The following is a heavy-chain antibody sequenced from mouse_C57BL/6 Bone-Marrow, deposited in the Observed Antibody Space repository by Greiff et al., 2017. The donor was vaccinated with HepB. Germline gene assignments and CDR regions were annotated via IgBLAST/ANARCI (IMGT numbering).Heavy chain of an antibody. CDR2: IDPSDSYT. V-gene: IGHV1-50*01. CDR3: ARGLPYYFDY. Sequence: VQLQQPGAELVKPGASVKLSCKASGYTFTSYWMQWVKQRPGQGLEWIGEIDPSDSYTNYNQKFKGKATLTVDTSSSTAYMQLSSLTSEDSAVYYCARGLPYYFDYWGQGTTPTVSS. J-gene: IGHJ2*01. D-gene: IGHD6-2*01. CDR1: GYTFTSYW.